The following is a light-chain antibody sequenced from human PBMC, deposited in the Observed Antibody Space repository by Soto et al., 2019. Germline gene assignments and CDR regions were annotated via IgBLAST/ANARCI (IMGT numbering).Light chain of an antibody. V-gene: IGLV2-14*01. CDR3: TSYTSISTQV. J-gene: IGLJ1*01. CDR1: SSDFGGYDY. CDR2: EVT. Sequence: QSVLTQPAYVSGSPGQWITISCTGTSSDFGGYDYVSWYQQHPGTAPRLIIFEVTNRPSGVSNRFSGPKSGNTASLTISGLQAEDEADYYCTSYTSISTQVSVTGSKVTV.